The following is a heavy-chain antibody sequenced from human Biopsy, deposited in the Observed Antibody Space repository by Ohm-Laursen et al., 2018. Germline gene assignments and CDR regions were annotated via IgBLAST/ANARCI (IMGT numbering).Heavy chain of an antibody. CDR1: GFTFTSYA. V-gene: IGHV3-30*03. D-gene: IGHD4-11*01. J-gene: IGHJ2*01. CDR2: ISYDGSGE. Sequence: SLRLSCTATGFTFTSYAMHWVRQAPGKGLEWVAVISYDGSGEYYADPLQGRFIISRDNPKNTVDLQMNSLRAEDTAVYFCARDGKRWDYSTYFSWHFDLWGRGTLVTVSS. CDR3: ARDGKRWDYSTYFSWHFDL.